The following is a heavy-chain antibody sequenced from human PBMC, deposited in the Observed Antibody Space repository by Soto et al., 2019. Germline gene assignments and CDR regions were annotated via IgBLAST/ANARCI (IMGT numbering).Heavy chain of an antibody. CDR3: ARLYYYASSGYYYNYYYGMDV. CDR2: IYPGDSDT. CDR1: GYSFTSYW. Sequence: GESLKISCKGSGYSFTSYWIGWVRQMPGKGLEWMGIIYPGDSDTRYSPSFQGQVTISADKSISTAYLQWSSLKASDTAMYYCARLYYYASSGYYYNYYYGMDVWGQGTTVTVSS. D-gene: IGHD3-22*01. V-gene: IGHV5-51*01. J-gene: IGHJ6*02.